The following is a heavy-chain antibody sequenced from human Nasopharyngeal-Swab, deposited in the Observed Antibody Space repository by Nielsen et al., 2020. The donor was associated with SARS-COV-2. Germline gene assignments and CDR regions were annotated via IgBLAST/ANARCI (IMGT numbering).Heavy chain of an antibody. V-gene: IGHV3-74*01. D-gene: IGHD2-2*01. CDR1: GFTFSSYW. CDR3: ARVRGGVPAEMNYGMDV. CDR2: INSDGSST. Sequence: GESLKISCAASGFTFSSYWMHWVRQAPGKGLVWVSRINSDGSSTSYADSVKGRFTISRDNAKNTLYLQMNGLRAEDTAVYYCARVRGGVPAEMNYGMDVWGQGTTVTVSS. J-gene: IGHJ6*02.